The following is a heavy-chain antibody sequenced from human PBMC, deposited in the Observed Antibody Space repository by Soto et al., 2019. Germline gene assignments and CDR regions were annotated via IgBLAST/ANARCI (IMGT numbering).Heavy chain of an antibody. CDR1: GFTFSSYA. V-gene: IGHV3-23*01. J-gene: IGHJ4*02. Sequence: EVQLLESGGGLVQPGGSLRLSCAASGFTFSSYAMSWVRQAPGKGLELVSAITGSGGSTNYADSVKGRFTISRVNSKNTLYLQMNSLSAEDTAVYYCAKGINYTSPSGVDYWGQGTLVTVSS. CDR3: AKGINYTSPSGVDY. D-gene: IGHD3-10*01. CDR2: ITGSGGST.